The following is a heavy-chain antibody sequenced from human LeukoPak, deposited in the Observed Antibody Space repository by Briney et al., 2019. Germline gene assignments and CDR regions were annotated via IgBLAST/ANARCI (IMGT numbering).Heavy chain of an antibody. Sequence: GGSLRLSCAASGFTFSSYSMNWVRQAPGKGLEWVSSISSSSSYIYYADSVKGRFTISRDNAKNSLYLQMNSLRAEGTAVYYCARDSLDTGHNFDYWGQGTLVTVSS. CDR3: ARDSLDTGHNFDY. J-gene: IGHJ4*02. CDR1: GFTFSSYS. D-gene: IGHD2-8*02. V-gene: IGHV3-21*01. CDR2: ISSSSSYI.